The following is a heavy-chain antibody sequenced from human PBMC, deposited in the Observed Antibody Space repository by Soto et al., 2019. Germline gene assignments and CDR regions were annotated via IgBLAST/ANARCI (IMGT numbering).Heavy chain of an antibody. CDR1: GYTFTGYY. CDR2: INPNSGGT. V-gene: IGHV1-2*04. CDR3: ARGEVRACSGGSCYAFDI. Sequence: ASVKVSCKASGYTFTGYYMHWVRQAPGQGLEWMGWINPNSGGTNYAQKFQGWVTMTRDTSISTAYMELSRLRSDETAVYYCARGEVRACSGGSCYAFDIWGQGTMVTVSS. D-gene: IGHD2-15*01. J-gene: IGHJ3*02.